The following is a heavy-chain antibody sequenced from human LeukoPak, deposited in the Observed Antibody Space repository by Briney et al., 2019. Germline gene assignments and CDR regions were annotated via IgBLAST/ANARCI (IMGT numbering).Heavy chain of an antibody. CDR3: ARHYEGVWFGELLPFYFDY. Sequence: ASETLSLTCTVSGGSISSSSYYWGWIRQPPGKGLEWIGSIYYSGSTYYNPSLKSRVTISVDTSKNQFSLKLSSVTAADTAVYYCARHYEGVWFGELLPFYFDYWGRGTLVTVSS. J-gene: IGHJ4*02. D-gene: IGHD3-10*01. CDR2: IYYSGST. V-gene: IGHV4-39*01. CDR1: GGSISSSSYY.